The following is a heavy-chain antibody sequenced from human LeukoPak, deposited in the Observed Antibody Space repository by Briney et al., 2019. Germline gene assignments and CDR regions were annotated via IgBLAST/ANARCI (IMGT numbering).Heavy chain of an antibody. CDR1: GGSISSYY. CDR3: ARVSVVTADFDY. Sequence: SETLSLTCTVSGGSISSYYWSCIRQPPGKGLEWMGYIYYSGSTNYNPSIKSRVNISVDPSKNQFSLKLSSVNAADPAVYYCARVSVVTADFDYWGQGTLVTVSS. J-gene: IGHJ4*02. V-gene: IGHV4-59*01. CDR2: IYYSGST. D-gene: IGHD4-23*01.